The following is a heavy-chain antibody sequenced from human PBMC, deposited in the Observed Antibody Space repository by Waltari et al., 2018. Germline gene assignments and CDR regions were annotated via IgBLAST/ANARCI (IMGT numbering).Heavy chain of an antibody. D-gene: IGHD1-7*01. Sequence: QVQLVQSGAEVKKPGSSVKVSCKASGGTFSSYAISWVRQAPGQGLEWMGGRNPMLGTANYAQKFQGRVTMTADESTSTAYMELSSLRSEDTAVYYCARSWAGTTFDYWGQGTLVTVSS. J-gene: IGHJ4*02. CDR1: GGTFSSYA. CDR3: ARSWAGTTFDY. CDR2: RNPMLGTA. V-gene: IGHV1-69*01.